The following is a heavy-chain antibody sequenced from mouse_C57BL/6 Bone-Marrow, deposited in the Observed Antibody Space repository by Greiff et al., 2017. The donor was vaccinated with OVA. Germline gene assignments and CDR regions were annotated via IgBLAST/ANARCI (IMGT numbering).Heavy chain of an antibody. CDR1: GYTFTRYG. V-gene: IGHV1-81*01. CDR3: SRNPPISTTEAYDAMDY. CDR2: ISPRSGNT. D-gene: IGHD1-1*01. J-gene: IGHJ4*01. Sequence: VQLQESGAELVRPGASVKLSCKASGYTFTRYGISWVKQRPGQGLEWIGEISPRSGNTDYNEKFKGKATLTADKSSSTAYMEHSSLTSEDSAVYFRSRNPPISTTEAYDAMDYWGQGPSVTVSS.